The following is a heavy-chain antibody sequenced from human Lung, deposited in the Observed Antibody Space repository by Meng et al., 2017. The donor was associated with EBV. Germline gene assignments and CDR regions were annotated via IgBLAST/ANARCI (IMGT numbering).Heavy chain of an antibody. CDR1: GGSVISGGYY. D-gene: IGHD3-10*01. J-gene: IGHJ4*02. V-gene: IGHV4-31*03. CDR3: ANAGRFGESLGDY. Sequence: QLQLQGAGYGLVKPYPTLSLTCTVSGGSVISGGYYWSWIRQQPGKGPEWIGYIYYTGSSFYNPSLKSRVTISVDTSKNQFSLNLSSVTAADTAVYYCANAGRFGESLGDYWGQGILVTVSS. CDR2: IYYTGSS.